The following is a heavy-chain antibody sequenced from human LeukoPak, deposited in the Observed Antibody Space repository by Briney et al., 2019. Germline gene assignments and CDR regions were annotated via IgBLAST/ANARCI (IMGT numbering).Heavy chain of an antibody. CDR1: GFTFSDYY. J-gene: IGHJ6*02. V-gene: IGHV3-11*01. Sequence: GGSLRLSCAASGFTFSDYYMSWIRQAPGKGLEWVSYISSSGSTIYYADSVKGRFTISRDNAKNSLYLQMNSLRAEDTAVYYCASQGHYDSSGYYSDYYYGMDVWAKGPRSPSP. CDR3: ASQGHYDSSGYYSDYYYGMDV. D-gene: IGHD3-22*01. CDR2: ISSSGSTI.